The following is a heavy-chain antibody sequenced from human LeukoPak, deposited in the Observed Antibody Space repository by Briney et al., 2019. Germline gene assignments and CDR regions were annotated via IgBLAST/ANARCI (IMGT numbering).Heavy chain of an antibody. CDR1: GFDFGAYE. CDR2: FAGSDTTK. V-gene: IGHV3-48*03. CDR3: TTLGYHLDS. Sequence: GGSLRLSCAASGFDFGAYEMNWVRQAPGKGLEWVAYFAGSDTTKYYADSVRGRFTISRDNAKRSLYLQMNSLRAEDTALYYCTTLGYHLDSWGQGTLVTVSS. J-gene: IGHJ4*02. D-gene: IGHD3-22*01.